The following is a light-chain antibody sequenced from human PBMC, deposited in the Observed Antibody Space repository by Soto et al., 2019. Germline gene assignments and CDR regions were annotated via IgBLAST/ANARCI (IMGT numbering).Light chain of an antibody. V-gene: IGKV1-5*03. CDR1: HTISSW. Sequence: DIQMTQSPSTLSESVGDRVTITCRAIHTISSWLAWYQQKPGKAPKLLIYKASTLKSGVPSRFSGSGSGTEFNLTISSRQPDYFATYYCQHYNSYSEAFGQGTKVELK. J-gene: IGKJ1*01. CDR3: QHYNSYSEA. CDR2: KAS.